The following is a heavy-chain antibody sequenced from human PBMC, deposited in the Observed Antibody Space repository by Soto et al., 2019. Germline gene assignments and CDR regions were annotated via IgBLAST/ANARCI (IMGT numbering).Heavy chain of an antibody. D-gene: IGHD3-3*01. CDR3: ATRITVFGLLIPPFDP. CDR2: INHTGGT. J-gene: IGHJ5*02. V-gene: IGHV4-34*01. CDR1: GGSVNGYY. Sequence: SETLSLTCAVYGGSVNGYYWNWSRQPPGKGLGWIGEINHTGGTPYNPSLKSRVTLSVDTSKNQFSLWLSSVTAADTAIYYCATRITVFGLLIPPFDPWGQGTQVTVSS.